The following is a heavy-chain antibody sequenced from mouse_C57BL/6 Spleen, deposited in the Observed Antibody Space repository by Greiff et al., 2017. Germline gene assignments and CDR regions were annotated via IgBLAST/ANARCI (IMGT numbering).Heavy chain of an antibody. J-gene: IGHJ4*01. V-gene: IGHV1-64*01. CDR3: ARSGGLRSRYAMDY. D-gene: IGHD2-4*01. Sequence: VQLQQPGAELVKPGASVKLSCKASGYTFTSYWMHWVKQRPGQGLEWIGMIHPNSGSTNYNEKFKSKATLTVDKSSSTAYMQLSSLTSEDSAVYYCARSGGLRSRYAMDYWGQGTSVTVSS. CDR1: GYTFTSYW. CDR2: IHPNSGST.